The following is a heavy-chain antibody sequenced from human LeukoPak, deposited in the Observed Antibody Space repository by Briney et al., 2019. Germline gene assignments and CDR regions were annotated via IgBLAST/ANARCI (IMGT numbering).Heavy chain of an antibody. J-gene: IGHJ4*02. V-gene: IGHV4-59*01. D-gene: IGHD5-18*01. Sequence: KPSETLSLTCTVSGGSISNYYWSWIRQPPGKGLEWIGYIYYSGSINYNPSLKSRVTISVDTSKNQFSLKLSSVTAADTAVYYCARGGYSYEARYYFDYWGQGTLVTVSS. CDR1: GGSISNYY. CDR2: IYYSGSI. CDR3: ARGGYSYEARYYFDY.